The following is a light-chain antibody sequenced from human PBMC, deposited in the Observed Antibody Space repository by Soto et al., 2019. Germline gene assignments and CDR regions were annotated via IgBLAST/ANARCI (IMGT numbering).Light chain of an antibody. V-gene: IGKV1-12*01. CDR1: QGISSW. J-gene: IGKJ2*01. CDR3: QQSYSTPRT. CDR2: AVS. Sequence: DIQMTQSPSSVSASVGDRVTITCRASQGISSWLAWYQRKPGKAPKLLIHAVSSLQSGVPSRFSGSGSETDFTLTISSLQPEDIATYYCQQSYSTPRTFGQGTKLEIK.